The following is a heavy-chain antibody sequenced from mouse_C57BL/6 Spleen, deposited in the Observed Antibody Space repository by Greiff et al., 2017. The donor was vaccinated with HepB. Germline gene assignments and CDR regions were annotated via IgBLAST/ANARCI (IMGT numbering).Heavy chain of an antibody. CDR1: GYTFTSYT. Sequence: VKLQESGAELARPGASVKMSCKASGYTFTSYTMHWVKQRPGQGLEWIGYINPSSGYTKYNQKFKDKATLTADKSSSTAYMQLSSLTSEDSAVYYCAYLLYFDYWGQGTTLTVSS. D-gene: IGHD2-1*01. J-gene: IGHJ2*01. CDR2: INPSSGYT. V-gene: IGHV1-4*01. CDR3: AYLLYFDY.